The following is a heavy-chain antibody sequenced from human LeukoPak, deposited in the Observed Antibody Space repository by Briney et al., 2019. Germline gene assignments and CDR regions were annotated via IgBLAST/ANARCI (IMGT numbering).Heavy chain of an antibody. V-gene: IGHV5-51*01. CDR2: FYAGDSDT. J-gene: IGHJ1*01. Sequence: PGESLKISCKGSGYSFTSYWIGWVRQMPGKGLGWVGIFYAGDSDTRYSPSFQGQVTISADNSISTAYLQWSSLKAADTAMYYCARHADNSSGYFGYFQHWGQGTLVTVSS. D-gene: IGHD3-22*01. CDR3: ARHADNSSGYFGYFQH. CDR1: GYSFTSYW.